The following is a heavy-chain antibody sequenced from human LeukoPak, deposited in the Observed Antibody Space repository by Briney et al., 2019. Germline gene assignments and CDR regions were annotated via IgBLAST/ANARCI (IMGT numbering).Heavy chain of an antibody. D-gene: IGHD2-15*01. Sequence: GGSLRLSCAASGFTFSNYGMNWDRQAPGKGLEWVSTISGGGGSTYYADSVKGRFTISRDNSKNTLYLQMNSLRAEDTAIYYCAKSSGGSYSWFDPWGQGTLVTVSS. CDR1: GFTFSNYG. CDR3: AKSSGGSYSWFDP. V-gene: IGHV3-23*01. CDR2: ISGGGGST. J-gene: IGHJ5*02.